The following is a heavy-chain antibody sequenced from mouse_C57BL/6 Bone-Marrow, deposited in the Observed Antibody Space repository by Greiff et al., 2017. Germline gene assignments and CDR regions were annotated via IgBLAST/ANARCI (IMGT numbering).Heavy chain of an antibody. Sequence: VKLVESGAELARPGASVKMSCKASGYTFTSYTMHWVKQRPGQGLEWIGYINPSSGYTKYNQKFKDKATLTADKSSSTAYMQLSSLTSEDSAVYYCARGAITTVVADWYFDVWGTGTTVTVSS. J-gene: IGHJ1*03. V-gene: IGHV1-4*01. CDR2: INPSSGYT. D-gene: IGHD1-1*01. CDR1: GYTFTSYT. CDR3: ARGAITTVVADWYFDV.